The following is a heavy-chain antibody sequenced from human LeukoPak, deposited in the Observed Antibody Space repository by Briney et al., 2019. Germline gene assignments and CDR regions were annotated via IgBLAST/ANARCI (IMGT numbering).Heavy chain of an antibody. J-gene: IGHJ4*02. CDR2: VSGYSGNT. V-gene: IGHV1-18*01. CDR3: ARDVDSTMVLFDY. D-gene: IGHD5-18*01. Sequence: ASVKVSCKASGYTFSSYGISWVRQAPGQGLGWMGWVSGYSGNTKYAQKVHDRVTMTTDTSTSTAYMELRSLRSDDTAVYYCARDVDSTMVLFDYWGQGTLVTVSS. CDR1: GYTFSSYG.